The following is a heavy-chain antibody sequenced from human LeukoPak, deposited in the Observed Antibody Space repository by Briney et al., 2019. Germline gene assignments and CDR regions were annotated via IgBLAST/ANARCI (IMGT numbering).Heavy chain of an antibody. V-gene: IGHV1-69*04. CDR3: ARDRGVGIVVVPAAIGSWFDP. CDR1: GGTFSSYT. Sequence: ASVKVSCKAPGGTFSSYTISWVRQAPGQGLEWMGRIIPILGIANYAQKFQGRVTITADKSTSTAYMELSSLRSEDTAVYYCARDRGVGIVVVPAAIGSWFDPWGQGTLVTVSS. J-gene: IGHJ5*02. CDR2: IIPILGIA. D-gene: IGHD2-2*02.